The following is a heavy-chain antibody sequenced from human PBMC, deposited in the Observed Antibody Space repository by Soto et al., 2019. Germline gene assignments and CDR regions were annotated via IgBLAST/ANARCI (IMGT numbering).Heavy chain of an antibody. D-gene: IGHD4-17*01. J-gene: IGHJ4*02. CDR2: IWYDGSNK. CDR3: ARPDYYGDYEGRVGYFDY. Sequence: GGSLRLSCAASGFTFSSYGMHWVRQAPGKGLEWVAVIWYDGSNKYYADSVKGRFTISRDNSKNTLYLQMNSLRAEDTAVYYCARPDYYGDYEGRVGYFDYWGQGTLVTVSS. V-gene: IGHV3-33*01. CDR1: GFTFSSYG.